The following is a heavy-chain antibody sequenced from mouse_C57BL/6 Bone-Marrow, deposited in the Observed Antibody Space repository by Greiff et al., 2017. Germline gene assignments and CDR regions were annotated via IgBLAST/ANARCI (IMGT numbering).Heavy chain of an antibody. Sequence: QVQLKESGAELARPGASVKLSCKASGYTFTSYGISWVKQRTGQGLEWIGEIYPRSGNTYYNEKFKGKATLTADKSSSTAYMELRRLTSEDSAVYFCARGWLTTDYWGQGTTLTVSS. D-gene: IGHD2-1*01. CDR2: IYPRSGNT. V-gene: IGHV1-81*01. CDR3: ARGWLTTDY. CDR1: GYTFTSYG. J-gene: IGHJ2*01.